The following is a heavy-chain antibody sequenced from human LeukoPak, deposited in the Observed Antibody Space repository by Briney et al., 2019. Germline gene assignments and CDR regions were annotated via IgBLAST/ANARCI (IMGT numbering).Heavy chain of an antibody. CDR1: GGSISSYY. D-gene: IGHD3-22*01. Sequence: SETLSLTCTVSGGSISSYYGGWIRQPPGKGLEWIGYIYYSGSTGYNPSLKSRVTISVGTSKNQFSLKLSSVTAADTAVYYCARSYDSRGYYYYGMDVWGQGTTVTVSS. V-gene: IGHV4-59*01. J-gene: IGHJ6*02. CDR2: IYYSGST. CDR3: ARSYDSRGYYYYGMDV.